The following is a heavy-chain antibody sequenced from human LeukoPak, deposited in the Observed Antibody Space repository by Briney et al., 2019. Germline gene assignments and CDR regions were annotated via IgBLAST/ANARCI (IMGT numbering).Heavy chain of an antibody. CDR3: AREGSSGQDWYAFDV. V-gene: IGHV1-2*02. J-gene: IGHJ3*01. CDR1: GFTFTGYY. CDR2: MHFNSGAT. D-gene: IGHD5-12*01. Sequence: GASVKVSCKASGFTFTGYYVQWLRQAPGQGLEWVGWMHFNSGATRYAPKFQGRVTMTRDTSISTAYMELSSLRPDDTATYYCAREGSSGQDWYAFDVWGQETMVTVSS.